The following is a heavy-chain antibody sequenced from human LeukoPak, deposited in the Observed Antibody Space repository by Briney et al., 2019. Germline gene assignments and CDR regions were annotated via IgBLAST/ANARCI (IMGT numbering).Heavy chain of an antibody. CDR2: INHNSGGT. D-gene: IGHD2-21*02. Sequence: AAVKVSCKASGYTFTGYYMHWVRQDPGQGLEWMGWINHNSGGTNYAQEFQGRVTMTRDTSISTAYMELSRLRSDETAVYYCARVGPIYFGGDCSSRDWFDHWGQGTLVTVSS. J-gene: IGHJ5*02. CDR3: ARVGPIYFGGDCSSRDWFDH. CDR1: GYTFTGYY. V-gene: IGHV1-2*02.